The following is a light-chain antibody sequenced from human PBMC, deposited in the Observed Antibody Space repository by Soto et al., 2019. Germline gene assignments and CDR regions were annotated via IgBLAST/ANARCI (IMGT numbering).Light chain of an antibody. CDR2: GAS. V-gene: IGKV3-20*01. Sequence: EIVLTQSPGTLSLSPGERATLSCRASQSVSSSFLAWYQQKPGQAPRLLIYGASSRATGIPDRFSGSGSGTDFTLTISGLEPEDFAVYYWQQYYSSPWTFGQGTKVEIK. CDR1: QSVSSSF. CDR3: QQYYSSPWT. J-gene: IGKJ1*01.